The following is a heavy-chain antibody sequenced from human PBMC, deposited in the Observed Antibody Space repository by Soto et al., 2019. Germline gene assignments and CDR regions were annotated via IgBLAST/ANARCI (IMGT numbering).Heavy chain of an antibody. J-gene: IGHJ5*02. CDR1: GGTFSIYT. V-gene: IGHV1-69*01. Sequence: QVQLVQSGAEVKKPGSSVKVSCKASGGTFSIYTISWVRQAPGQGLEWMGGSANSAQKFQGRLTVTADESTSTVYLELSSLTSEDMAVYYCARERPPDIAWFDPWGQGTLVSVSS. CDR2: SA. CDR3: ARERPPDIAWFDP. D-gene: IGHD2-15*01.